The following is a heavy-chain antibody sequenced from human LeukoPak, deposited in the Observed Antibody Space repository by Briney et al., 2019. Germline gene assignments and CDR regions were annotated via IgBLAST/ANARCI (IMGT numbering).Heavy chain of an antibody. V-gene: IGHV4-39*02. J-gene: IGHJ4*02. CDR3: ASAYSGYYYFDY. CDR2: IYYSGST. CDR1: GGSISSGGYY. D-gene: IGHD5-12*01. Sequence: SETLSLTCTVSGGSISSGGYYWGWIRQPPGKGLEWIGCIYYSGSTYYNPSLKSRVTISGDTSENHLSLKLSSVTAADTAVYYCASAYSGYYYFDYWGQGTLVTVSS.